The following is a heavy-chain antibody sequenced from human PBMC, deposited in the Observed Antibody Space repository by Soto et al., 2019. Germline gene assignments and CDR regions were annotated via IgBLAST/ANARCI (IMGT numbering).Heavy chain of an antibody. D-gene: IGHD3-3*01. CDR3: ARGHITVYGPVPEYFDS. V-gene: IGHV4-34*02. Sequence: QVHLQQWGAGLLKPSETLSLTCGVYGGSLRGSYWSWIRQPPGKSLEWLGKVTHSGSTTFNPSLKSRVSDSVDTSDNQFSLKLTSVTAADTAVYYCARGHITVYGPVPEYFDSWGKGTLVTVAS. CDR1: GGSLRGSY. CDR2: VTHSGST. J-gene: IGHJ4*02.